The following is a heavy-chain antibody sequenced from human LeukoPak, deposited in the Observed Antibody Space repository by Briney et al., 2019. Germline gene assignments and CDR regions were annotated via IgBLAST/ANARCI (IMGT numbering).Heavy chain of an antibody. J-gene: IGHJ4*02. CDR1: GGSISSYY. CDR3: ARRSGSNWYGPFDY. V-gene: IGHV4-39*01. Sequence: SETLSLTCTVSGGSISSYYWGWIRQPPGKGLEWIGSIYYSGSTYYNPSLKSRVTISVDTSKNQFSLKLSSVTAADTAVYYCARRSGSNWYGPFDYWGQGTLVTVSS. D-gene: IGHD6-13*01. CDR2: IYYSGST.